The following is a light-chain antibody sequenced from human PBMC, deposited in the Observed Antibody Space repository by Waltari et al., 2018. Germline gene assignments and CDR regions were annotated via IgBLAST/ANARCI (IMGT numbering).Light chain of an antibody. Sequence: DIQMTQSPSSLSAFVGDRVTITCRASQSITNYLNWYQQKPGKAHKLLIYAASSLQSGVPSRFSGSGSGTDFALTISSLQPEDFATYYCQYTYRSFITFGQGTRLDIK. CDR3: QYTYRSFIT. CDR2: AAS. V-gene: IGKV1-39*01. J-gene: IGKJ5*01. CDR1: QSITNY.